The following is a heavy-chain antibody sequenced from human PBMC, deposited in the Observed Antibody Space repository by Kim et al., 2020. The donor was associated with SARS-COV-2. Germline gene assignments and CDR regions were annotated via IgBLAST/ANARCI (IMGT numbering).Heavy chain of an antibody. Sequence: SETLSLTCTVSGGSISSGGYYWSWMRQHPGKGLVWIRYIYDSGSTYYNPSLKSRVTISVDTSKNQFSMKLSSVAAADTAVYYCAGDSLKNPVRLGYYYYYGMDVWGQGTTVTVSS. CDR1: GGSISSGGYY. J-gene: IGHJ6*02. D-gene: IGHD3-16*01. CDR2: IYDSGST. CDR3: AGDSLKNPVRLGYYYYYGMDV. V-gene: IGHV4-31*03.